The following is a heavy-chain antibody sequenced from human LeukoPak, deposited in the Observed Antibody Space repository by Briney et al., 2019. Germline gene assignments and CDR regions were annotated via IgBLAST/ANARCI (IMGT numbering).Heavy chain of an antibody. CDR1: GGSISSGDYY. J-gene: IGHJ4*02. CDR2: IYYSGST. CDR3: ASNVDTAMDFDY. Sequence: SETLSLTCTVSGGSISSGDYYWSWIRQPPGKGLEWIGYIYYSGSTYYNPSLKSRVTIPVDTSKNQFSLKLSSVTAADTAVYYCASNVDTAMDFDYWGQGTLVTVSS. V-gene: IGHV4-30-4*08. D-gene: IGHD5-18*01.